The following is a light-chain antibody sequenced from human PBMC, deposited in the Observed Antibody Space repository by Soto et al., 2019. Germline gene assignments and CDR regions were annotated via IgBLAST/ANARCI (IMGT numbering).Light chain of an antibody. V-gene: IGKV3-20*01. Sequence: EIVLTQSPGTLSLSPGERATLSCRASQSVSSSYLAWYQQKPGQAPRLVIYGASSRATGIPDRFSVSGSGTDVTLTISRLETEDVAVYYCQQYGSSPITFGQGTRLEIK. J-gene: IGKJ5*01. CDR1: QSVSSSY. CDR3: QQYGSSPIT. CDR2: GAS.